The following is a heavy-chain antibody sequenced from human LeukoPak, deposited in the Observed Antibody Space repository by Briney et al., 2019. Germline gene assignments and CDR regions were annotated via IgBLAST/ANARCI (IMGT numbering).Heavy chain of an antibody. D-gene: IGHD3-22*01. CDR3: AKATYYYDSSGYDY. CDR2: IWYDGSNK. J-gene: IGHJ4*02. CDR1: GFTFSSYG. V-gene: IGHV3-33*06. Sequence: GGSLRLSCAASGFTFSSYGMHWVRQAPGKGLEWVAVIWYDGSNKYYADSVKGRFTISRDNSKNTLYLQMNSLRAGDTAVYYCAKATYYYDSSGYDYWGQGTLVTVSS.